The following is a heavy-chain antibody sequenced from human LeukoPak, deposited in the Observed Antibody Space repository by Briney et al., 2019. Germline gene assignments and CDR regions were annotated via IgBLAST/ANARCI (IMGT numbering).Heavy chain of an antibody. CDR3: AKDQAHNSGWSAALDY. D-gene: IGHD6-19*01. CDR2: IRSDGNNK. CDR1: GFTFSSYG. J-gene: IGHJ4*02. V-gene: IGHV3-30*02. Sequence: PGVSLRLSCAASGFTFSSYGMHWVRQAPGKGLEWVAFIRSDGNNKYSADSVKGRFTISRDNSKNTMYLQINSLRAEDTAAYYCAKDQAHNSGWSAALDYWGQGTLVTVSS.